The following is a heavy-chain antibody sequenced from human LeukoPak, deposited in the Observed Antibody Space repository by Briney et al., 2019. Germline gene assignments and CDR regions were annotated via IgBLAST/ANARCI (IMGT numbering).Heavy chain of an antibody. Sequence: SQTLSLACTVSGGSISSGDYYWSWIRQPPGKGLEWIGYIYYSGSTYYNPSLKSRLTISVDTSKNQFSLKLSSVTAADTAVYYCARKRRDGYNLGYFDYWGQGTLVTVSS. D-gene: IGHD5-24*01. CDR1: GGSISSGDYY. J-gene: IGHJ4*02. V-gene: IGHV4-30-4*08. CDR2: IYYSGST. CDR3: ARKRRDGYNLGYFDY.